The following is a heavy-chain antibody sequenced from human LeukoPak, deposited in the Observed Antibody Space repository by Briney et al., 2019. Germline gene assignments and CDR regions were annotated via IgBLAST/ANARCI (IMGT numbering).Heavy chain of an antibody. CDR1: GFTFSSYA. D-gene: IGHD5-18*01. CDR3: AKRGHSYGSSPYYFDY. CDR2: ISGSGGST. V-gene: IGHV3-23*01. J-gene: IGHJ4*02. Sequence: GGSLRLSCAASGFTFSSYAMSWVRRAPGKGLEWVSAISGSGGSTYYADSVKGRFTISRDNSKNTLYLQMNSLRAEDTAVYYCAKRGHSYGSSPYYFDYWGQGTLVTVSS.